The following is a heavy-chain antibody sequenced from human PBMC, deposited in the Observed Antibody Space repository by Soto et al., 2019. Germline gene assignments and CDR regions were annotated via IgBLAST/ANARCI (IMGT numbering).Heavy chain of an antibody. J-gene: IGHJ5*02. CDR3: ARIGITIFGVVIWWFDP. CDR1: GYIFISYA. V-gene: IGHV1-3*01. CDR2: IDADNDNT. Sequence: ASVNVSCKASGYIFISYAMHWVRQAPGQRLEWMGWIDADNDNTKYSLKFQGRVTITRDTSASTAYMELSGLRSEDTAMYYCARIGITIFGVVIWWFDPWGQGTLVTVSS. D-gene: IGHD3-3*01.